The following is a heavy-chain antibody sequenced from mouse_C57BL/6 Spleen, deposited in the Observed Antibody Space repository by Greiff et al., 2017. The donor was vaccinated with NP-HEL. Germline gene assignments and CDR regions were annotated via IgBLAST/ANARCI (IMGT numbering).Heavy chain of an antibody. V-gene: IGHV2-6*03. CDR3: ARVDYDYDDYAMDY. D-gene: IGHD2-4*01. J-gene: IGHJ4*01. CDR2: IWSDGST. CDR1: GFSLTSYG. Sequence: VHLVESGPGLVAPSQSLSITCTVSGFSLTSYGVHWVRQPPGKGLEWLVVIWSDGSTTYNSALKSRLSISKDNSKSQVFLKMNSLQTDDTAMYYCARVDYDYDDYAMDYWGQGTSVTVSS.